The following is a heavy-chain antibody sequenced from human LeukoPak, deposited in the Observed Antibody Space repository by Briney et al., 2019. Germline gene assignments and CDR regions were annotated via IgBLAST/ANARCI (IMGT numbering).Heavy chain of an antibody. Sequence: PGASVKVSCKASGSTFIDYYIHWVRQAPGQGLEWMGWINPYSGGTNYAQKFQGRVTMTRDTSISTAYMELNSLRSDDTAVYYCARGRKQWLYYYYGMDVWGQGTTVTVSS. V-gene: IGHV1-2*02. CDR2: INPYSGGT. D-gene: IGHD6-19*01. CDR3: ARGRKQWLYYYYGMDV. CDR1: GSTFIDYY. J-gene: IGHJ6*02.